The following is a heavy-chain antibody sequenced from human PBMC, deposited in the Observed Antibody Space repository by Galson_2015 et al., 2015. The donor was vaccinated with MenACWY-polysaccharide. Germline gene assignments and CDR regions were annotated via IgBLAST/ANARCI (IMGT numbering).Heavy chain of an antibody. CDR2: ISKSGDSI. V-gene: IGHV3-11*01. Sequence: SLRLSCAASGFSLGAWYMSWIRQAPGKGLEWLSYISKSGDSIYYADSVKGRFTISRDNARNSLYLQMNSLRAEDTALYYCAKGAAHYGSGNYYDYWGQGTQVTVSS. J-gene: IGHJ4*02. CDR3: AKGAAHYGSGNYYDY. D-gene: IGHD3-10*01. CDR1: GFSLGAWY.